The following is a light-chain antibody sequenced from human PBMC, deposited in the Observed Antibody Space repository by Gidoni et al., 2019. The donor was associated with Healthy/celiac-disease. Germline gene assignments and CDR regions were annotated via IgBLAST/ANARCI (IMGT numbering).Light chain of an antibody. J-gene: IGKJ4*01. CDR1: QDISNY. CDR3: QQYDNLLPT. Sequence: DIQMTQSPSSLSASVGDRVTITCQASQDISNYLNWYQQKPGKAPKLLIYDASNLETGVPPKFSGSGSGTDFTFTISSLQPEDIATYYCQQYDNLLPTFGGGTKVEIK. V-gene: IGKV1-33*01. CDR2: DAS.